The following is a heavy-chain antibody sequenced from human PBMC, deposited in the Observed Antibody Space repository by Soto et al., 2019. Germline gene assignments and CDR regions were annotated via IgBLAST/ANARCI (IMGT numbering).Heavy chain of an antibody. J-gene: IGHJ3*02. CDR1: GFTFSSYA. Sequence: QVQLVESGGGVVQPGRSLRLSCAASGFTFSSYAMHWVRQAPGKGLEWVAVISYDGSNKYYADSVKGRFTISRDNSKNTLELQMNSLSAEDTAGYYCARDPNPGLRGDAFDIWGQGTMVTVSS. V-gene: IGHV3-30-3*01. CDR2: ISYDGSNK. CDR3: ARDPNPGLRGDAFDI. D-gene: IGHD3-16*01.